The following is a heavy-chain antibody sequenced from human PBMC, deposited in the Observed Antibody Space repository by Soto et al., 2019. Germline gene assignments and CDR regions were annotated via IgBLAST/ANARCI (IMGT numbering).Heavy chain of an antibody. V-gene: IGHV4-61*03. D-gene: IGHD2-15*01. J-gene: IGHJ1*01. CDR2: IYHSGST. CDR3: ARGGYCEFFQD. CDR1: GGSVTSDSYY. Sequence: QVQLQESGPGLVKPSETLSLSCAVSGGSVTSDSYYYSWIRQPPGKGLEWIGYIYHSGSTNYNPSLKSRVTISVGSSKNHFSLSLSSVTAADTAVYYCARGGYCEFFQDWGQGTLVTVSS.